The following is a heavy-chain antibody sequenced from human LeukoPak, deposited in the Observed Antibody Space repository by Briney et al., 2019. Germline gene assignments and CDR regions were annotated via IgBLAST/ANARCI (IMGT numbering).Heavy chain of an antibody. V-gene: IGHV1-2*02. CDR1: GYTFTGYY. CDR2: INPNSGGT. J-gene: IGHJ4*02. CDR3: ARDGQEYCSGGNCYSLWFDY. D-gene: IGHD2-15*01. Sequence: ASVKVSCKASGYTFTGYYMHWVRQAPGQGLEWMGWINPNSGGTNYAQKFQGRVTMTRDTSISTAYMELSRLRSDDTAVYYYARDGQEYCSGGNCYSLWFDYWGQGTLVTVSS.